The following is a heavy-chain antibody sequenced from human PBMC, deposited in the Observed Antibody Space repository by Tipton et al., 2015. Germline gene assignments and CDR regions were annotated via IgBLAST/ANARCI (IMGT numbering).Heavy chain of an antibody. Sequence: TLSLTCTVSGDSISSFFFHWGWIRQPPGEGLEWIGTISYNGSTYYNPSLKSRVTMSVDTSKNQFSLNLTSVTAADTATYYCARHMPYAYVRGNSRSTGCFDPWGQGTLLTVSS. CDR1: GDSISSFFFH. J-gene: IGHJ5*02. CDR2: ISYNGST. V-gene: IGHV4-39*01. CDR3: ARHMPYAYVRGNSRSTGCFDP. D-gene: IGHD3-16*01.